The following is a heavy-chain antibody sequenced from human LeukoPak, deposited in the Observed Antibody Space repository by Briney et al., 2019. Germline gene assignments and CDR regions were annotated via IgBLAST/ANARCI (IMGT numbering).Heavy chain of an antibody. CDR1: IGSFSGYH. CDR3: ARYSSGWYERWSFDY. V-gene: IGHV4-34*01. Sequence: SETLSLTCAVYIGSFSGYHWSWIRQPPGRGLEWIGEINHSGSTNYNPSLKSRVTISVDTSKNQFSLKLSSVTAADTAVYYCARYSSGWYERWSFDYWGQGTLVTVSS. D-gene: IGHD6-19*01. J-gene: IGHJ4*02. CDR2: INHSGST.